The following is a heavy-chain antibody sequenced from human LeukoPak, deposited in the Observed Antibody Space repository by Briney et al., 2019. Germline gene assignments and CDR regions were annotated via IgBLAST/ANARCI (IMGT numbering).Heavy chain of an antibody. V-gene: IGHV1-18*01. D-gene: IGHD3-10*01. CDR1: GYTFTSYG. J-gene: IGHJ5*02. Sequence: ASVKVSCKASGYTFTSYGISWVRQAPGQGLEWMGWISAYNGNTNYAQKLQGRVTMTTDTSTSRAYMELRSLRSDDTAVYYRAREARITMVRGVKYNWFDPWGQGTLVTVSS. CDR2: ISAYNGNT. CDR3: AREARITMVRGVKYNWFDP.